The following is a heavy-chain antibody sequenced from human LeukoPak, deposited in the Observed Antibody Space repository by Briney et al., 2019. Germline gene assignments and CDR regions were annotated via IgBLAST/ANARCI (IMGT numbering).Heavy chain of an antibody. CDR1: GFTVSSNY. Sequence: GGSLRLSCAASGFTVSSNYMSWVRQAPGRGLEWVSVIYSGGSTYYADSVKGRFTISRDNSKNTLFLQMNSLRAGDTAVYYCARGTVTMVDYWGQGALVSVSS. CDR3: ARGTVTMVDY. J-gene: IGHJ4*02. CDR2: IYSGGST. D-gene: IGHD3-10*01. V-gene: IGHV3-66*01.